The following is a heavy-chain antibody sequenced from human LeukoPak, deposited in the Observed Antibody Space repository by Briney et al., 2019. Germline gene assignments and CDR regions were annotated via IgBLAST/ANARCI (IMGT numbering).Heavy chain of an antibody. CDR3: VENYDYYYYGMDV. CDR1: GGSFSGYY. J-gene: IGHJ6*02. D-gene: IGHD3-16*01. CDR2: INHSGST. Sequence: SETLSLTCAVYGGSFSGYYWSWIRQPPRKGLEWIGEINHSGSTNYNPSLKSRVTISVDTSKNQFSLKLSSVTAADTAVYYCVENYDYYYYGMDVWGQGTTVTVSS. V-gene: IGHV4-34*01.